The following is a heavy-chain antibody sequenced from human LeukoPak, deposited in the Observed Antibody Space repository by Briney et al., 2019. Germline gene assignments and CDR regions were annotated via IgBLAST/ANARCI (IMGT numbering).Heavy chain of an antibody. Sequence: GGSLRLSCAASGVNFDDYAMHWVRQSPGTGLEWVAGLNWDSRSMAYADSVRGRFTVSRDNSKNTLYLQMNSLRAEDTAVYYCAKDQDDSKSSASGGFQHXGXGTLVTVSS. CDR1: GVNFDDYA. CDR3: AKDQDDSKSSASGGFQH. CDR2: LNWDSRSM. J-gene: IGHJ1*01. D-gene: IGHD3-22*01. V-gene: IGHV3-9*01.